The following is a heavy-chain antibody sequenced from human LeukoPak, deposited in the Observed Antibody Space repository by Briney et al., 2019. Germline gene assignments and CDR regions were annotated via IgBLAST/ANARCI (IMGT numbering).Heavy chain of an antibody. CDR1: GFTFNSYA. Sequence: GGSLRLSCAASGFTFNSYAMHWVRQAPGKGLEWVALISYDGSNKYYADSVKGRFTISRDNSKNTLFLQMNSLRAGDTAVYYRASGGFNYYDSRATMDYWGQGTLVTVSS. J-gene: IGHJ4*02. CDR2: ISYDGSNK. V-gene: IGHV3-30-3*01. CDR3: ASGGFNYYDSRATMDY. D-gene: IGHD3-22*01.